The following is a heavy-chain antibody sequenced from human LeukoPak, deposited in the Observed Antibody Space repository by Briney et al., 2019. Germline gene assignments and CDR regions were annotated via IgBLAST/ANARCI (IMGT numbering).Heavy chain of an antibody. J-gene: IGHJ6*03. CDR3: GRDALVGYFSYYYIDV. Sequence: SETLSLTCTVSDGPIRSHYWTWIRQSPLKGLEWIGDISNSGSTKYNPSLKSRVPISIDTSKSQFSLRLTSVTAADTAVYYCGRDALVGYFSYYYIDVWGKGTTVTVSS. V-gene: IGHV4-59*11. CDR1: DGPIRSHY. D-gene: IGHD2-15*01. CDR2: ISNSGST.